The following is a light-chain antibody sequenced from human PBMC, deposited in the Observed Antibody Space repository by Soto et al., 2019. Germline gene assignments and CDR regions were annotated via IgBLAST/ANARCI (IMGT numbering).Light chain of an antibody. CDR3: QHHHNWLLT. V-gene: IGKV3-15*01. J-gene: IGKJ4*01. CDR2: SAS. CDR1: QSLNNN. Sequence: EIVMTQSPATLSVSPGERVNLSCRASQSLNNNLAWYQQKPGQAPRLLIYSASTRATGIPARFSGSGSGTEFTLTISSLQSEDFAVYYCQHHHNWLLTFGGGTKVEIK.